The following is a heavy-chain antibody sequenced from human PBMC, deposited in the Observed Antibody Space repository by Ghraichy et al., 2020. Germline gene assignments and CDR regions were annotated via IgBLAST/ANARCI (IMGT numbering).Heavy chain of an antibody. V-gene: IGHV4-61*01. D-gene: IGHD4-17*01. J-gene: IGHJ3*02. CDR2: IYYSGST. CDR1: GGSVSSGSYY. CDR3: AREVLAYGDPDAFDI. Sequence: SETLSLTCTVSGGSVSSGSYYWSWIRQPPGKGLEWIGYIYYSGSTNYNPSLKSRVTISVDTSKNQFSLKLSSVTAADTAVYYCAREVLAYGDPDAFDIWGQGTMVTVSS.